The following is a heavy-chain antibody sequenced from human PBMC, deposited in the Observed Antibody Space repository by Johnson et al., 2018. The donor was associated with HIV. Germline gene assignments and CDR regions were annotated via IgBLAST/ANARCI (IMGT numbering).Heavy chain of an antibody. D-gene: IGHD5-24*01. Sequence: AMHWVRQAPSKGLEWVAVLRYDGSEKKYADSVRGRFTFSRDDAKNSLFLQMNSLKTEDSAVYYCCRVGPPQYDAFDKWGQGTVVTVSS. J-gene: IGHJ3*02. CDR2: LRYDGSEK. CDR1: A. V-gene: IGHV3-30-3*01. CDR3: CRVGPPQYDAFDK.